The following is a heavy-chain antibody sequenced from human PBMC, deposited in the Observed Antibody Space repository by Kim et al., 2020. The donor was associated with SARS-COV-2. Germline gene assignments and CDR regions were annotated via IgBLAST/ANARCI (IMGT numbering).Heavy chain of an antibody. D-gene: IGHD6-6*01. J-gene: IGHJ6*02. CDR3: ARDLVEQLVLDNYYYYGMDV. CDR2: TYYRSKWYN. V-gene: IGHV6-1*01. Sequence: SQTLSLTCAISGDSVSSNSAAWNWIRQSPSRGLEWLGRTYYRSKWYNDYAVSVKSRITINPDTSKNQFSLQLNSVTPEDTAVYYCARDLVEQLVLDNYYYYGMDVWGQGTTVTVSS. CDR1: GDSVSSNSAA.